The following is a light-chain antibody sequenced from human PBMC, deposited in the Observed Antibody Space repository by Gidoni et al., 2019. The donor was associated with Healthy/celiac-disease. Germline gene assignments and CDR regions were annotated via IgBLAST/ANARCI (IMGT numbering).Light chain of an antibody. CDR3: QQYGSSPST. V-gene: IGKV3-20*01. CDR2: GAS. CDR1: QSVSSSY. Sequence: IVLTQSPGTLSLSPGERATLSCRASQSVSSSYLAWYQQKPGQAPRLLIYGASSRATGIPDRXXGSGXXTDFTLTISRLEPEDFAVYYCQQYGSSPSTFGGGTKVEIK. J-gene: IGKJ4*01.